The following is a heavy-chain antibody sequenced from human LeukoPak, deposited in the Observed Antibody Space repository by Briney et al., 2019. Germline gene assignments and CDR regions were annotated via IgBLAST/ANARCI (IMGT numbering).Heavy chain of an antibody. V-gene: IGHV1-2*02. D-gene: IGHD6-19*01. Sequence: ASVKVSCKASGYTFTGYYMHWVRQAPGQGLEWMGWINPNSGGTNYAQKFQGRVTMTRDTSISTAYMELSRLRSDDTAVCYCARDLGAVAARFDYWGQGTLVTVSS. CDR2: INPNSGGT. CDR1: GYTFTGYY. CDR3: ARDLGAVAARFDY. J-gene: IGHJ4*02.